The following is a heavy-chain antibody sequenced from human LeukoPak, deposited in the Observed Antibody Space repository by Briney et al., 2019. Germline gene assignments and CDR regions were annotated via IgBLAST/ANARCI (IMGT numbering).Heavy chain of an antibody. V-gene: IGHV3-48*02. J-gene: IGHJ4*02. Sequence: GGSLRLSCAASGFTFSSYSMNWVRQAPGKGLEWLSYISSSSSIIYYADSVKGRFTISRENAKNSLYLQMNSLRDEDTAVYYCAKSDTYRFDYWGQGTLVTVSS. CDR1: GFTFSSYS. D-gene: IGHD2-21*02. CDR3: AKSDTYRFDY. CDR2: ISSSSSII.